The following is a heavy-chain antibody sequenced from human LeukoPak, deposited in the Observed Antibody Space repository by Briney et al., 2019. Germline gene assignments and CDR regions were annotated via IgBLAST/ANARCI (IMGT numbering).Heavy chain of an antibody. J-gene: IGHJ4*02. Sequence: GASVKVSCKASGYTFRSYGITWVRQAPGQGLEWMGWISGDNGNTKYAQKFQGRVTMTADTSTDTAYLDVRSLKIDETGVYYCARLVPHTNDFWGQGTLTTVSS. CDR1: GYTFRSYG. V-gene: IGHV1-18*01. CDR3: ARLVPHTNDF. D-gene: IGHD2-2*01. CDR2: ISGDNGNT.